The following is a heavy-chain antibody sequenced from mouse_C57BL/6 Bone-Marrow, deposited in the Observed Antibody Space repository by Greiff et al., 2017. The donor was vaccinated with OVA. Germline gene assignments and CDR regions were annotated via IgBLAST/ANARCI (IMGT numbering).Heavy chain of an antibody. CDR1: GYTFTSYG. D-gene: IGHD1-1*01. CDR2: IYPRSGNT. CDR3: ARGFTTVDYYAMDD. J-gene: IGHJ4*01. V-gene: IGHV1-81*01. Sequence: VKLQESGAELARPGASVKLSCKASGYTFTSYGISWVKQRTGQGLEWIGEIYPRSGNTYYNEKFKGKATLTADKSSSTAYMELRSLTSEDSAVYFCARGFTTVDYYAMDDWGQGTSVTVSS.